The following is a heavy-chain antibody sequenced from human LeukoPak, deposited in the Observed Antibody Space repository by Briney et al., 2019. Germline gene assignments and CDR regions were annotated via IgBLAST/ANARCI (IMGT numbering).Heavy chain of an antibody. CDR3: AKENYYGSGSYFPV. J-gene: IGHJ4*02. Sequence: GGSLRLSCAASGFTFSSYAMSWVRQAPGKGLEWVSAISGSGGSTYYADSVTGRFTISSDKSKNTLYLQMNSLRAEDTAVYYCAKENYYGSGSYFPVWGQGTLVTVSS. D-gene: IGHD3-10*01. CDR1: GFTFSSYA. V-gene: IGHV3-23*01. CDR2: ISGSGGST.